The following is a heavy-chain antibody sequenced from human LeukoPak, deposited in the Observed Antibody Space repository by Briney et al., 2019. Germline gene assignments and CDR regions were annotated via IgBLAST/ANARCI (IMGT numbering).Heavy chain of an antibody. CDR2: IYYSGST. V-gene: IGHV4-31*03. J-gene: IGHJ4*02. CDR3: AREVPARASGFDY. Sequence: KTSQTLSLTCTISGGSISSGGYYWSWIRQHPGKGLEWIGYIYYSGSTYYNPSLKSRVTISVDTSKNQFSLKLSSVTAADTAVYYCAREVPARASGFDYWGQGTLVTVSS. CDR1: GGSISSGGYY.